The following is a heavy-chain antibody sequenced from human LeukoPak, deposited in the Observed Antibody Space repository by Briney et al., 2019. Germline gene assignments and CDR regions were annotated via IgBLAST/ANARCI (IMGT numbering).Heavy chain of an antibody. Sequence: GGSLRLSCAASGFAFRSYWMSWVRQAPGKGLEWVANIKRDGSDKYYVDSVKGRFTISRDNAKNSLYLQMNSLRADDTAVYYCTYLYLDYWGQGTLVTVSS. J-gene: IGHJ4*02. CDR2: IKRDGSDK. CDR3: TYLYLDY. CDR1: GFAFRSYW. V-gene: IGHV3-7*01.